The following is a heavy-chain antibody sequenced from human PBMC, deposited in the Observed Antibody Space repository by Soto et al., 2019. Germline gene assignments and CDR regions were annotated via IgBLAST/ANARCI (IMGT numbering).Heavy chain of an antibody. CDR2: IYYSGST. Sequence: SETLSLTCTVSGGSISSYYWSWIRQPPGKGLEWIGYIYYSGSTNYNPSLKSRVTISVDTSKNQFSLKLSSVTAADTAVYYCARSGGSYSLYYFDYWGHGTLVTVSS. V-gene: IGHV4-59*01. J-gene: IGHJ4*01. CDR1: GGSISSYY. CDR3: ARSGGSYSLYYFDY. D-gene: IGHD1-26*01.